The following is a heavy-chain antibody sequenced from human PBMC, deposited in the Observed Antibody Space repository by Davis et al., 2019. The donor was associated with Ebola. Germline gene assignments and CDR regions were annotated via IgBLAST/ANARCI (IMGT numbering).Heavy chain of an antibody. CDR1: GYTFTSYD. V-gene: IGHV1-8*01. CDR3: ASRYGSGSYFTRYYYYGMDV. D-gene: IGHD3-10*01. CDR2: MNPNSGNT. J-gene: IGHJ6*02. Sequence: ASVKVSCKASGYTFTSYDINWVRQATGQGLEWMGWMNPNSGNTGYAPKFQGRVTMTRNTSISTAYMELSSLRSEDTAVYYCASRYGSGSYFTRYYYYGMDVWGQGTTVTVSS.